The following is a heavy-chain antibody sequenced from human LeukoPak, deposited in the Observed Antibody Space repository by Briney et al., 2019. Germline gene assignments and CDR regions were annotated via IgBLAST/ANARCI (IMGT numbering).Heavy chain of an antibody. CDR2: ISSGRGYI. J-gene: IGHJ4*02. D-gene: IGHD3-22*01. V-gene: IGHV3-21*01. CDR3: ARQCYYYDSNESCDY. CDR1: GFTFSTYS. Sequence: GGSLTLSCAASGFTFSTYSMNWVRQAPGKGLEWVSSISSGRGYIYYADSVKGRFSISRDNAKNSLYLQMNSLRAEHTAVYYCARQCYYYDSNESCDYWGQGTLVTVSS.